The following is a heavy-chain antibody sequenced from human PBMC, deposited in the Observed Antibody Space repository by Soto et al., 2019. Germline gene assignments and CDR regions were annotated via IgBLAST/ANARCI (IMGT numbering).Heavy chain of an antibody. Sequence: GGSLRLSCAASGFTYSTYTMHWVRQAPGKGLEWVAVISYDGSNKYYADSVKGRFTISRDNSKNTLYLQMNSLRAEDTAVYYCAKLAWFGDSGLEIWGQQSRVSVS. J-gene: IGHJ3*02. D-gene: IGHD3-10*01. CDR3: AKLAWFGDSGLEI. CDR1: GFTYSTYT. CDR2: ISYDGSNK. V-gene: IGHV3-30*18.